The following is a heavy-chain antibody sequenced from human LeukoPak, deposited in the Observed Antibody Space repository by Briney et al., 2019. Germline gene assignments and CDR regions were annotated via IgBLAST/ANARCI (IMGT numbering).Heavy chain of an antibody. J-gene: IGHJ4*02. CDR2: ISYDGSNK. V-gene: IGHV3-30-3*02. D-gene: IGHD6-19*01. Sequence: GGSLRLSCAASGFTFSSYDMDWVRQAPGKGMEWVAVISYDGSNKYYADSVKGRFTISRDNSTNTLYLQMNSLRAEATAMYSRAKETTVAGPGYFDYWGQGTLVTVSS. CDR1: GFTFSSYD. CDR3: AKETTVAGPGYFDY.